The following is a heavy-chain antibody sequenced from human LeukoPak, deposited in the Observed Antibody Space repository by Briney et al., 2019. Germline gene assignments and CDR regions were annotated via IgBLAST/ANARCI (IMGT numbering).Heavy chain of an antibody. CDR3: VRGDLRLPRSTPDC. CDR2: ITSTSNYI. V-gene: IGHV3-21*01. CDR1: GFNFNGYT. D-gene: IGHD5/OR15-5a*01. Sequence: TGGSLRLSCAASGFNFNGYTMSWVRQAPGKGLEWVSSITSTSNYIYYADSLRGRFTISRDNAKNSLYLRMNSLRGEDTAVYYCVRGDLRLPRSTPDCWGQGTLVTVSS. J-gene: IGHJ4*02.